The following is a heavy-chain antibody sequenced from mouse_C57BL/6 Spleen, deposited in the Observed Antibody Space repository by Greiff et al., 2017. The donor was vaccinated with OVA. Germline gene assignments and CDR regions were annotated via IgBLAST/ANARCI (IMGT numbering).Heavy chain of an antibody. J-gene: IGHJ4*01. V-gene: IGHV1-72*01. Sequence: QVQLKQPGAELVKPGASVKLSCKASGYTFTSYWMHWVKQRPGRGLEWIGRIDPNSGGTKYNEKFKSKATLTVDKPSSTAYMQLSSLTSEDSAVYYCARGITTVVAHYAMDYWGQGTSVTVSS. D-gene: IGHD1-1*01. CDR1: GYTFTSYW. CDR3: ARGITTVVAHYAMDY. CDR2: IDPNSGGT.